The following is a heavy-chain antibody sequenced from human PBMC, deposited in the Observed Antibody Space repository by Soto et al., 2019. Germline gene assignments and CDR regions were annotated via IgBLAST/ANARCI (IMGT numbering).Heavy chain of an antibody. CDR3: ARGVVVVTARFIYYYYGMDV. D-gene: IGHD2-21*02. Sequence: PSETLSLTCSVSGGSISTVGHYWTWIRQPPGKGLEWIGSIYHTGSTYYSKSLRSRLTMSVDTSKSQFSLRLSSVTAADTAVYYCARGVVVVTARFIYYYYGMDVWGQGTTVTVSS. CDR1: GGSISTVGHY. J-gene: IGHJ6*02. V-gene: IGHV4-31*03. CDR2: IYHTGST.